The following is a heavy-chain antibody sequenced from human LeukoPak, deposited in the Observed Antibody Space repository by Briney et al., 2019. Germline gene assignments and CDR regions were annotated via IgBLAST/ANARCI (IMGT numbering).Heavy chain of an antibody. CDR3: AKVYSSGWYGYFDY. Sequence: GRSLRLSCAASGFTFSSYDIHWVRQAPDKGLEWVAVISYDGSNKYYADSVKGRFTISRDNSKNTLYLQMNSLRAEDTAVYYCAKVYSSGWYGYFDYWGQGTLVTVSS. V-gene: IGHV3-30*18. CDR1: GFTFSSYD. J-gene: IGHJ4*02. CDR2: ISYDGSNK. D-gene: IGHD6-19*01.